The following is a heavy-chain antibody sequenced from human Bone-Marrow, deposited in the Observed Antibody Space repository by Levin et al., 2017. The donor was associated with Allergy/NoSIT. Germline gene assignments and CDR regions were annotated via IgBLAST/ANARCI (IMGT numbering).Heavy chain of an antibody. Sequence: GGSLRLSCAASGFTLSSYEMNWVRRAPGKGLEWVSYISVGGTTIHYADSVKGRFTISRDTAKNSLYLQMNTLRGEDTAVYHCARAPPNYGSGDEAFDLWGQGTMVTVFS. CDR3: ARAPPNYGSGDEAFDL. CDR2: ISVGGTTI. J-gene: IGHJ3*01. D-gene: IGHD3-10*01. CDR1: GFTLSSYE. V-gene: IGHV3-48*03.